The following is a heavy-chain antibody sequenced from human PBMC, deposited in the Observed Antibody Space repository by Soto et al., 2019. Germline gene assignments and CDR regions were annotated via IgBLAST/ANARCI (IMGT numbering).Heavy chain of an antibody. Sequence: ASVKVACKAAGYTFTSYGISSVRQAPGQGLEWMGWISAYNGNTHYAQDFQGRVTMTTDTSTSTAYMELRRLRSDDPAVYYCARDGRVVAVTGTDYYYGMDVWGQGITVTVSS. V-gene: IGHV1-18*04. D-gene: IGHD6-19*01. CDR1: GYTFTSYG. CDR3: ARDGRVVAVTGTDYYYGMDV. CDR2: ISAYNGNT. J-gene: IGHJ6*02.